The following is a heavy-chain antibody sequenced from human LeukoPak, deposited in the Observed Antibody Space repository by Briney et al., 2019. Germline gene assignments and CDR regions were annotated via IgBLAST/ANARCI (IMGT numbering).Heavy chain of an antibody. V-gene: IGHV1-2*02. CDR1: VYTFTGYY. D-gene: IGHD6-19*01. CDR2: INPNSGGT. J-gene: IGHJ4*02. CDR3: ARDWEIAVAGIDY. Sequence: ASVKVSFKASVYTFTGYYMHWVRQAPGQGLEWMGWINPNSGGTNYAQKFQGRVTMTRDTSISTAYMELSRLRSDDTAVYYCARDWEIAVAGIDYWGQGTLVTVSS.